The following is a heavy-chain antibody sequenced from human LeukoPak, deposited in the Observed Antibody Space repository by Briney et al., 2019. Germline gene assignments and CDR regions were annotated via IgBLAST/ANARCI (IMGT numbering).Heavy chain of an antibody. CDR1: GGSISNYY. Sequence: SETLSLTCTVSGGSISNYYWSWIRQPPGKGLEWIGYIYYSGSTNYNPSLKSRVTISVDTSKNQFSLKLSSVTAADTAVYYCARGVANAYYMDVWGKGTTVTVSS. D-gene: IGHD5-12*01. CDR3: ARGVANAYYMDV. V-gene: IGHV4-59*01. CDR2: IYYSGST. J-gene: IGHJ6*03.